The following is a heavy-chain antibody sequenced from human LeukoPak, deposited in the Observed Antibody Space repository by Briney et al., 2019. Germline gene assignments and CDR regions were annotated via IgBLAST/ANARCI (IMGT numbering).Heavy chain of an antibody. V-gene: IGHV7-4-1*02. CDR2: INTNTGNP. Sequence: ASVKVSCKASGYTFTSYAMNWVRQAPGQGLEWMGWINTNTGNPTYAQGFTGRFVFSLDTSVSTAYLQISSLKAEDTAVYYCATPQNYYYDSSGSLDYWGPGTLVTVSS. D-gene: IGHD3-22*01. J-gene: IGHJ4*02. CDR1: GYTFTSYA. CDR3: ATPQNYYYDSSGSLDY.